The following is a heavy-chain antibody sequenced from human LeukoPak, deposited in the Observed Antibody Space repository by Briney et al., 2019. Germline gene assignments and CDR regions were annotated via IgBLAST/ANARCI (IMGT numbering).Heavy chain of an antibody. CDR1: GYTFTSYA. CDR3: ARGSGWYYFDY. D-gene: IGHD6-19*01. V-gene: IGHV1-3*01. J-gene: IGHJ4*02. CDR2: INAGNGNT. Sequence: SVKVSCKASGYTFTSYAMHWVRQAPGQRLEWMGWINAGNGNTKYLQKFQGRVTITRDTSASTAYMELSSLRSEDTAVYYCARGSGWYYFDYWGQGTLVTVSS.